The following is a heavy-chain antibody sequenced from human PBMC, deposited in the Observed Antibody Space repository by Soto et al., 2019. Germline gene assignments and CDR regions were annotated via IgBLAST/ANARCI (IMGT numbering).Heavy chain of an antibody. CDR3: TTNNYYDSSGYYYYYGMDV. Sequence: GGSLRLSCAASGFTFSGSAMHWVRQASGKGLEWVGRIRSKANSYATAYAASVKGRFTISRDDSKNTAYLQMNSLKTEDTAVYYCTTNNYYDSSGYYYYYGMDVWGQGTTVTVSS. D-gene: IGHD3-22*01. J-gene: IGHJ6*02. V-gene: IGHV3-73*01. CDR1: GFTFSGSA. CDR2: IRSKANSYAT.